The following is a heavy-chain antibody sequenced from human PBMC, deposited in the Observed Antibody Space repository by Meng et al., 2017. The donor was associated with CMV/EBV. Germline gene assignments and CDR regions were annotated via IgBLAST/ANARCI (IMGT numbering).Heavy chain of an antibody. D-gene: IGHD1-26*01. CDR1: GGSISSSNYF. CDR3: ARSFDRNYYYYGIDV. Sequence: SETLSLTCSVSGGSISSSNYFWGWLRQPPGKGLEWIGNIYYSGSTYYNPSLKSRVIMSVDTSKNQFSLKLFSVTAADTAVYYCARSFDRNYYYYGIDVWGQGTTVTVSS. CDR2: IYYSGST. V-gene: IGHV4-39*07. J-gene: IGHJ6*02.